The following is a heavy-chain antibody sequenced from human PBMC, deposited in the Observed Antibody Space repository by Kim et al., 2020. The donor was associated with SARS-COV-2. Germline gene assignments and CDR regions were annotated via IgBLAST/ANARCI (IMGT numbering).Heavy chain of an antibody. CDR2: MNPNSGNT. V-gene: IGHV1-8*01. CDR3: ARVGGSSWFPVSWFDP. D-gene: IGHD6-13*01. CDR1: GYTFTSYD. Sequence: ASVKVSCKASGYTFTSYDINWVRQATGQGLEWMGWMNPNSGNTGYAQKFLGRVTMTRNTSISTAYMELSSLRSESTAVYYCARVGGSSWFPVSWFDPWGQGTLVTVSS. J-gene: IGHJ5*02.